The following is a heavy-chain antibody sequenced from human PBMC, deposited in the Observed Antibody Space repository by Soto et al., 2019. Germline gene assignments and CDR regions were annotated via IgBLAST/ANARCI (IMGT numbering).Heavy chain of an antibody. CDR1: GFTFSRYA. J-gene: IGHJ4*02. Sequence: EVQLLESGGGLVQPGGSLRLSCAASGFTFSRYAMSWVRQAPGKGLEWVSAISGSGGSTYYADSVKGRFTISRDNSKNTLYLQMNSLQAEEKAVYYCAKDQTPTIYGLVSQFYYWGQGSLVTVSS. CDR3: AKDQTPTIYGLVSQFYY. D-gene: IGHD3-3*01. V-gene: IGHV3-23*01. CDR2: ISGSGGST.